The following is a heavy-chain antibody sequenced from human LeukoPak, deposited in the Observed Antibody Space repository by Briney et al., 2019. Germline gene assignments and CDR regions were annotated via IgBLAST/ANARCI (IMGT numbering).Heavy chain of an antibody. V-gene: IGHV1-18*01. CDR1: GYTFTSYG. D-gene: IGHD4-17*01. J-gene: IGHJ4*02. CDR3: ARTSSTVNADDY. CDR2: ISAYNGNT. Sequence: GASVKVSCKASGYTFTSYGISWVRQAPGQGLEWMGWISAYNGNTNYAQKLQVRVTITTDTSTSTAYMELRSLRSDDTAVYYCARTSSTVNADDYWGQGTLVTVSS.